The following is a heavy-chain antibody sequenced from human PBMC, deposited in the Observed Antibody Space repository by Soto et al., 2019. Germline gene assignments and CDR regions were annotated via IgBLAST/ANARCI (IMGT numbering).Heavy chain of an antibody. J-gene: IGHJ4*02. CDR1: GYTFTSYD. CDR3: AGGLGYCSGGSCYIFDY. CDR2: MNPNSGNT. V-gene: IGHV1-8*01. D-gene: IGHD2-15*01. Sequence: QVQLVQSGSEVKQPGASVKVSCKASGYTFTSYDINWVRQATGQGLEWMGWMNPNSGNTGYAQKFQGRVTMTRNTSISRAYMELSSMRSADTAVYYCAGGLGYCSGGSCYIFDYCCQGTLITVSS.